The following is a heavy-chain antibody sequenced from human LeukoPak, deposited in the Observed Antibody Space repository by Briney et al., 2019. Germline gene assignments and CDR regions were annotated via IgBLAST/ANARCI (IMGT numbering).Heavy chain of an antibody. V-gene: IGHV1-2*04. D-gene: IGHD3-22*01. CDR3: ARADSSGQYYFDY. Sequence: ASVKVSCKASRSTFSSYAISWVRQAPGQGLEWMGWINPNSGGTNYAQKFQGWVTKTRDTSISTAYMELSRLRSDDTAVYYCARADSSGQYYFDYWGQGTLVTVSS. CDR2: INPNSGGT. J-gene: IGHJ4*02. CDR1: RSTFSSYA.